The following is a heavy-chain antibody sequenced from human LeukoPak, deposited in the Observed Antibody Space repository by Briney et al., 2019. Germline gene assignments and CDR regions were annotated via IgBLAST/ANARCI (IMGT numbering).Heavy chain of an antibody. CDR1: GGAVSGYF. V-gene: IGHV4-34*01. D-gene: IGHD2-2*01. CDR3: ARGSAYCSTTSCSSPADY. Sequence: PSETLSLTCAIYGGAVSGYFWIWIRQPPGNGLEWIGEINHSGSANYNPSPKSRVTISVDTPKNQYSLKLNSVTAADTAVYYCARGSAYCSTTSCSSPADYWGQGTLVTVSS. J-gene: IGHJ4*02. CDR2: INHSGSA.